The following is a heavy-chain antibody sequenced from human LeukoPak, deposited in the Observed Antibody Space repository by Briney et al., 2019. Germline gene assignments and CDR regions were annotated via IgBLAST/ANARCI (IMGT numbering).Heavy chain of an antibody. D-gene: IGHD6-13*01. CDR2: INHSGST. J-gene: IGHJ4*02. CDR1: GGSFSGYY. CDR3: ARLGQAAANTKTPNFDY. V-gene: IGHV4-34*01. Sequence: SETLSLTCAVYGGSFSGYYWSWIRQPPGKGLEWIGEINHSGSTNYNPSLKSRVTISVDTSKNQFSLKLSSVTAADTAVYCCARLGQAAANTKTPNFDYWGQGTLVTVSS.